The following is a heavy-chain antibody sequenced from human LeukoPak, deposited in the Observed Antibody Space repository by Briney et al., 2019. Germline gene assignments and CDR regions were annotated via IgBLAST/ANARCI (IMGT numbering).Heavy chain of an antibody. CDR1: GFTFSNHG. CDR2: ISPSGDIT. Sequence: GGSLRLSCAASGFTFSNHGMNWVRQAPGKGLEWVSGISPSGDITYYADSVKGRFTISRDNSKNTLYLQMNSLRAEDTAVYYCAKTPVRRFPLYFDYWGQGTLVTVSS. D-gene: IGHD3-3*01. CDR3: AKTPVRRFPLYFDY. J-gene: IGHJ4*02. V-gene: IGHV3-23*01.